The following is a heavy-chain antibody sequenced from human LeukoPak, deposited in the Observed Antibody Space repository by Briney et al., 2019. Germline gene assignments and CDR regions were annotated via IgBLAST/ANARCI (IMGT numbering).Heavy chain of an antibody. D-gene: IGHD5-18*01. J-gene: IGHJ4*02. V-gene: IGHV4-39*01. CDR1: GGSIRSSYYY. CDR2: IYDSGST. Sequence: PSETLSLTCTVSGGSIRSSYYYWGWIRQPPGKGLEWIGSIYDSGSTYYNPSLKSRVTISVDTSKNQFSLKLNSVTAADTAVYYCARRDEQLFDYWGQGTLVTVSS. CDR3: ARRDEQLFDY.